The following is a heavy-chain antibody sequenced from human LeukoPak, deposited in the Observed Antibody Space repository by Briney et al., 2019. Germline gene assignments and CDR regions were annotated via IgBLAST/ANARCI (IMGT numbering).Heavy chain of an antibody. CDR1: GGSISSYY. CDR3: ARGGKYYDILTGYYDY. D-gene: IGHD3-9*01. V-gene: IGHV4-4*07. J-gene: IGHJ4*02. Sequence: ASETLSLTCTVSGGSISSYYWSWIRQPAGKGLEWIGRIYTSGSTYYNPSLKSRVTISVDRSKNQFSLKLSSVTAADTAVYYCARGGKYYDILTGYYDYWGQGTLVTVSS. CDR2: IYTSGST.